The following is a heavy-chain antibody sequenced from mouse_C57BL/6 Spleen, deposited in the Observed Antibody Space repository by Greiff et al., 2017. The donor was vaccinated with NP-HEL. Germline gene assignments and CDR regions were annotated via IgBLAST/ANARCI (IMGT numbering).Heavy chain of an antibody. CDR2: ISSGSSTI. CDR1: GFTFSDYG. CDR3: ARRDYDYDWFAY. Sequence: DVMLVESGGGLVKPGGSLKLSCAASGFTFSDYGMHWVRQAPEKGLEWVAYISSGSSTIYYADTVKGRFTISRDNAKNTLFLQMTSLRSEDTAMYYCARRDYDYDWFAYWGQGTLVTVSA. J-gene: IGHJ3*01. D-gene: IGHD2-4*01. V-gene: IGHV5-17*01.